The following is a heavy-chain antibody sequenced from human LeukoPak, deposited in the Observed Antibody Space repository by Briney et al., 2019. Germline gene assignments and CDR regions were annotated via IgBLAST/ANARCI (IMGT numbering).Heavy chain of an antibody. CDR1: GGSISSYY. CDR2: IYYSGST. D-gene: IGHD2-15*01. CDR3: AREGCSGGSCYSEGYYYYGMDV. V-gene: IGHV4-59*01. J-gene: IGHJ6*02. Sequence: SETLSLTCTVSGGSISSYYWSWIRQPPGKGLEWIGYIYYSGSTNYNPSLKSRVTISVDTSKNQFSLKLSSVTAADTSVYYCAREGCSGGSCYSEGYYYYGMDVWGQGTTVTVSS.